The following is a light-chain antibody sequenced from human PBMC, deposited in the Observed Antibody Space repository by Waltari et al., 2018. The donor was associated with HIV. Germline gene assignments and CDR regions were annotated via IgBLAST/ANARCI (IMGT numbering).Light chain of an antibody. CDR2: DVS. Sequence: QSALTQPASVSGSPGKSITISCTGTGSDVGNYNYVSWYQQHPGKVPKLMIYDVSKRPSGVSNRLSGSKAGNTASLTISGLQAEDEADYYCCSYAGTNTYVFGSGTKVTVL. CDR3: CSYAGTNTYV. J-gene: IGLJ1*01. V-gene: IGLV2-23*02. CDR1: GSDVGNYNY.